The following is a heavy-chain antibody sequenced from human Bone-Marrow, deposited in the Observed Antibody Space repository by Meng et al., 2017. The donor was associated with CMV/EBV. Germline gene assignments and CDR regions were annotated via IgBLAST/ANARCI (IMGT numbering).Heavy chain of an antibody. CDR3: ARGVRIVVVPAAPGGSWFDP. Sequence: SETLSLTCSVSGGSISSHYWSWIRQPPGKGLEWIGNIYYSGSTNYNPSLKSRVTISVDTSKNQFSLKLSSVTAADTAVYYCARGVRIVVVPAAPGGSWFDPWGQGTLVTVSS. CDR1: GGSISSHY. D-gene: IGHD2-2*01. J-gene: IGHJ5*02. V-gene: IGHV4-59*11. CDR2: IYYSGST.